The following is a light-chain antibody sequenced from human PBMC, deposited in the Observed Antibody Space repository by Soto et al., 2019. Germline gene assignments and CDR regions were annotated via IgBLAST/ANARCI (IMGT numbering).Light chain of an antibody. V-gene: IGKV4-1*01. J-gene: IGKJ4*01. CDR2: CAS. CDR1: QSVLYSSNNKNY. CDR3: QQYYSTLLP. Sequence: DIVMTQSPGSLDVSLGERATINCKSSQSVLYSSNNKNYLAWYQQKPGQPPKLLIYCASTRESGVPDRFSGSGSGTDFTLTISSLQAADVAGYYFQQYYSTLLPFGGGTKVEIK.